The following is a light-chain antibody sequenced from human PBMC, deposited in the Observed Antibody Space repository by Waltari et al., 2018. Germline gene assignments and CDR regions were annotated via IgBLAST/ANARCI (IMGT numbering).Light chain of an antibody. CDR3: SSYTSSTVV. Sequence: QSALTQPAPVSGSPGQSIPISCTRPSSDVGGYNYFSWYQQHPGKAPKLMIYDVSKRPSGVSNRFSGSKSGNTASLTISGLQAEDEADYYCSSYTSSTVVFGGGTKLTVL. V-gene: IGLV2-14*03. CDR2: DVS. J-gene: IGLJ2*01. CDR1: SSDVGGYNY.